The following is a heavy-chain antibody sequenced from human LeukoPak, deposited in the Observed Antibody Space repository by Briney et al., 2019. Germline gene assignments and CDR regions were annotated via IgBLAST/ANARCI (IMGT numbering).Heavy chain of an antibody. Sequence: PSETLSLTCAVYGGSFSGYYWSWIRQPPGKGLEWIGEINHSGSTNYNPSLKSRVTISVDTSKNQFSLKLSSVTAADTAVYYCARVDYYDSDGTDYWGQGTLVTVSS. CDR2: INHSGST. CDR1: GGSFSGYY. CDR3: ARVDYYDSDGTDY. V-gene: IGHV4-34*01. J-gene: IGHJ4*02. D-gene: IGHD3-22*01.